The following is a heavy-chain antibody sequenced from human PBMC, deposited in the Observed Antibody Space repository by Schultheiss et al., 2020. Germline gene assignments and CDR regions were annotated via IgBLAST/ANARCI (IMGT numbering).Heavy chain of an antibody. CDR3: ARDGGGAAVPGGFDL. CDR1: GFTFSSYD. Sequence: GGSLRLSCAASGFTFSSYDMHWVRQATGKGLEWVSAIGTAGDTYYPGSVKGRFTISRENAKNSLYLQMNSLRAGDTAVYYCARDGGGAAVPGGFDLWGRGTLVTVSS. CDR2: IGTAGDT. D-gene: IGHD3-16*01. J-gene: IGHJ2*01. V-gene: IGHV3-13*01.